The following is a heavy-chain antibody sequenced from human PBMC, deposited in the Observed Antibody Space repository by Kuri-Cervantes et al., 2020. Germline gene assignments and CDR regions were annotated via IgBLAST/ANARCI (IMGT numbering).Heavy chain of an antibody. CDR2: INPNSGGT. V-gene: IGHV1-2*02. CDR1: GYTFTGYY. J-gene: IGHJ3*02. CDR3: VRSPPKTDVLRFLEWLTLRAFDI. Sequence: ASVKVSCKASGYTFTGYYMHWVRQAPGQGLEWMGWINPNSGGTNYAQKFQGRVTMTRDTSISTAYMELSRLRSDDTAVYYCVRSPPKTDVLRFLEWLTLRAFDIWGQGTMVTVSS. D-gene: IGHD3-3*01.